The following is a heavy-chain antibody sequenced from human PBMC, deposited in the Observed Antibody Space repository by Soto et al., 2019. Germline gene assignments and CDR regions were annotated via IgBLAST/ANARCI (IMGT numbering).Heavy chain of an antibody. CDR1: GFSISDSW. V-gene: IGHV3-15*01. D-gene: IGHD3-16*02. CDR2: IKSKTDGGTT. J-gene: IGHJ4*02. Sequence: EVQLVESGGGLVKPGGSLRVSCAASGFSISDSWMSWVRQAPGKGLEWVARIKSKTDGGTTDYAAPVTGRFTISRDDSKDTLSLQMNSLKTEDTARYYCTTYVYIRGNYRVRWAYWGLGTMVTVS. CDR3: TTYVYIRGNYRVRWAY.